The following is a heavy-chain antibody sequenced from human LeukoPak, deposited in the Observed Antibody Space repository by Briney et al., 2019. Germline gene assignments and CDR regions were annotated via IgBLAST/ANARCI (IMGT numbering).Heavy chain of an antibody. V-gene: IGHV3-23*01. CDR3: AGSLGYSSSWPIYYYYYYMDV. CDR2: ISGSGGST. J-gene: IGHJ6*03. D-gene: IGHD6-13*01. Sequence: GGPLRLSRAASGFTFSSYAMRWVRQAPGKGLEWVSAISGSGGSTYYADSVKGRFTISRDNSKNTLYLQMNSLRAEDTAVYYCAGSLGYSSSWPIYYYYYYMDVWGKGTTVTVSS. CDR1: GFTFSSYA.